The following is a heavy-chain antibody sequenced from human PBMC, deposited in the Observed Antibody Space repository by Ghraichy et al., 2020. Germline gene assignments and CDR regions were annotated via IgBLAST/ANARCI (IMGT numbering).Heavy chain of an antibody. V-gene: IGHV1-46*01. Sequence: ASVKVSCKASGYTFTSYYMHWVRQAPGQGLEWMGIINPSGGSTSYAQKFQGRVTMTRDTSTSTVYMELSSLRSEDTAVYYCARNVDCSGGSCQTEYWYFDLWGRGTLVTVSS. CDR2: INPSGGST. D-gene: IGHD2-15*01. CDR3: ARNVDCSGGSCQTEYWYFDL. J-gene: IGHJ2*01. CDR1: GYTFTSYY.